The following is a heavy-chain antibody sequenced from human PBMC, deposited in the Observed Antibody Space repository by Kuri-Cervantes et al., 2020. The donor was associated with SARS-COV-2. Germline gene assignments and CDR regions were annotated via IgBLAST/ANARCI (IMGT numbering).Heavy chain of an antibody. CDR2: IYYSGST. J-gene: IGHJ6*02. CDR1: GGSISSYY. CDR3: AGGNYYYYYGMDV. V-gene: IGHV4-59*01. Sequence: GSLRLSCTVSGGSISSYYWSWIRQPAGKGLEWIGYIYYSGSTNHNPSLRSRVTISVDTSKNQFSLKLSSVTAADTAVYYCAGGNYYYYYGMDVWGQGTTVTVSS.